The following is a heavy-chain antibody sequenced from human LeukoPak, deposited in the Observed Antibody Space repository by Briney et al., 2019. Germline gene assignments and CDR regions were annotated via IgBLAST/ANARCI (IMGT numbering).Heavy chain of an antibody. CDR2: IHYSGST. CDR3: AREWLLGDFDY. J-gene: IGHJ4*02. CDR1: GGSISSYY. D-gene: IGHD3-22*01. V-gene: IGHV4-59*01. Sequence: SETLSLTCTVSGGSISSYYWSWIRQPPGKGLEWIGYIHYSGSTNYNPSLKSRVTISVDTSRNQFSLKLSSVTAADTAVYYCAREWLLGDFDYWGQGTLVTVSS.